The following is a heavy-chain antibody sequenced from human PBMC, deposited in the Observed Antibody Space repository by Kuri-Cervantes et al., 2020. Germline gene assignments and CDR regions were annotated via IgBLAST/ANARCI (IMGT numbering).Heavy chain of an antibody. Sequence: SETLSLTCTVSGGSISSSSYYWGWIRQPPGKGLEWIGSIYYSGSTYYNPSLKSRVTISVDTSKNQFSLKVRSVTAADTAVYYCARGDDYVWGTCLFDYWGQGTLVTVSS. V-gene: IGHV4-39*07. J-gene: IGHJ4*02. CDR1: GGSISSSSYY. CDR2: IYYSGST. D-gene: IGHD3-16*01. CDR3: ARGDDYVWGTCLFDY.